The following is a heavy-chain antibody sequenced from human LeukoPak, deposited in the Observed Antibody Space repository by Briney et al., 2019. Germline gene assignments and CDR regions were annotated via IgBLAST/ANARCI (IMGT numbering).Heavy chain of an antibody. CDR1: GFTFSSYG. D-gene: IGHD3-10*01. CDR2: IFSDGTT. CDR3: AKGRITMVRGVISAFDI. V-gene: IGHV3-NL1*01. J-gene: IGHJ3*02. Sequence: GGSLRLSCAASGFTFSSYGMHWVRQAPGKGLEWVSMIFSDGTTSYADSVKGRFTISRDNSKNTLYLQMNSLRAEDTAVYYCAKGRITMVRGVISAFDIWGQGTMVTVSS.